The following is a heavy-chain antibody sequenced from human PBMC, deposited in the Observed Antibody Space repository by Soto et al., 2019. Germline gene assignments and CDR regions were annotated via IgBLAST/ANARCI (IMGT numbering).Heavy chain of an antibody. Sequence: QGQLVQSGGEAKKPGASVKVSCKASGYTFTRYGISWVRQAPGQGLEWMGWISGYNGDTNYAQKFQGRVTMTIDTSXGTAYMELRSLTSDDTAVYYCAKNGQPPYYYYGTDVWGQGTTVTVSS. D-gene: IGHD2-8*01. V-gene: IGHV1-18*01. CDR1: GYTFTRYG. CDR3: AKNGQPPYYYYGTDV. J-gene: IGHJ6*02. CDR2: ISGYNGDT.